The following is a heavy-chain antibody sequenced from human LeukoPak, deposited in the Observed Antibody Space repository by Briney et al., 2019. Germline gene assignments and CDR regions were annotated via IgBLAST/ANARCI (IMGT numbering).Heavy chain of an antibody. D-gene: IGHD4-17*01. J-gene: IGHJ3*02. Sequence: GRTLRLSCAASGFTFSSYAMHWVRQAPGKGLEWVALIPYDGSNKYYADSVKGRFTVSRDNSKNTLYLQMNSLRAEDTAVYYCARDTLVYADSPDAFDIWGQGTMVTVSS. CDR3: ARDTLVYADSPDAFDI. V-gene: IGHV3-30*04. CDR2: IPYDGSNK. CDR1: GFTFSSYA.